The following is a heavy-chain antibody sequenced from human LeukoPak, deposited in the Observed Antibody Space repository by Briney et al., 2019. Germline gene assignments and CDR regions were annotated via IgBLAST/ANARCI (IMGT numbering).Heavy chain of an antibody. V-gene: IGHV4-39*01. J-gene: IGHJ6*03. Sequence: SETLSLTCTVSGGSISSSCYYWGWIRQPPGKGLEWIGSIYYSGSTYYNPSLKSRVTISVDTSKNQFSLKLSSVTAADTAVYYCARLPGLYYYYMDVWGKGTTVTVSS. CDR2: IYYSGST. CDR1: GGSISSSCYY. CDR3: ARLPGLYYYYMDV.